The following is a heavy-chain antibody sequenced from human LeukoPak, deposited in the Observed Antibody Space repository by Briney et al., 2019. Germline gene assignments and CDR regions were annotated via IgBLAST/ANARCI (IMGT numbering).Heavy chain of an antibody. J-gene: IGHJ6*03. CDR1: GYTFTSYY. CDR2: INPRGGST. CDR3: ARDSAQYYYYYYYMDV. V-gene: IGHV1-46*01. Sequence: EASVKVSCRASGYTFTSYYMHWVRQAPGQGLEWMGIINPRGGSTSYAQKFQGRVTMTRDTSTSTVYMELSSLRSEDTAVYYCARDSAQYYYYYYYMDVWGKGTTVTVSS.